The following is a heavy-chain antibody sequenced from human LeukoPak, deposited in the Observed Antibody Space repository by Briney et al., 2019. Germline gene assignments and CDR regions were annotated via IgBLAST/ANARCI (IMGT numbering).Heavy chain of an antibody. CDR1: GGSISSSTYF. Sequence: PSETLSLTCTVSGGSISSSTYFWGWIRQPPGKGLEWIGTIYYSGSTYYNPSLKSRVTISVDSSKNQFSLWLSSVTAADTAVYYCARESLTWLQSRTSWFDPWGQGTLVTVSS. J-gene: IGHJ5*02. V-gene: IGHV4-39*07. CDR2: IYYSGST. CDR3: ARESLTWLQSRTSWFDP. D-gene: IGHD5-24*01.